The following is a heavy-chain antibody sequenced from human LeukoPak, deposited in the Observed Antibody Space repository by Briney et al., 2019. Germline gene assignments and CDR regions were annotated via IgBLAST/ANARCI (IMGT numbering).Heavy chain of an antibody. CDR1: GFTFSSYE. CDR3: ARTPGSSGYAFDI. CDR2: ISSSGSTI. J-gene: IGHJ3*02. D-gene: IGHD6-13*01. Sequence: GGSLRLSCAASGFTFSSYEMNWVRQAPGKGPEWLSYISSSGSTIYYADSVKGRFTISRDNAKNSLYLQLNRLKAEDTAVYYCARTPGSSGYAFDIWGQGTVVTVSS. V-gene: IGHV3-48*03.